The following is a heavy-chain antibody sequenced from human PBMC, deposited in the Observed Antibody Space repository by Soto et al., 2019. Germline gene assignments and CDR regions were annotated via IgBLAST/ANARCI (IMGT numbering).Heavy chain of an antibody. D-gene: IGHD3-10*01. J-gene: IGHJ4*02. Sequence: QVQLQESGPGLVKPSQTLSLTCTVSGGSISSGGYYWSWIRQHPGKGLEWIGYIYYSGSTYYNPSLKSRVTISVDTSKDQFSLKLSSVTAADTAVYYCARGQVLLWFGEGSYYFDYWGQGTLVTVSS. CDR3: ARGQVLLWFGEGSYYFDY. CDR1: GGSISSGGYY. CDR2: IYYSGST. V-gene: IGHV4-31*03.